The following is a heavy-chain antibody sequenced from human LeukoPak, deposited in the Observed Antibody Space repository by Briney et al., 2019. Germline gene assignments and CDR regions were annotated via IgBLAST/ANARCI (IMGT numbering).Heavy chain of an antibody. D-gene: IGHD6-13*01. CDR2: IYYSGGT. CDR1: GGSISSYY. V-gene: IGHV4-59*01. Sequence: PSETLSLTCTVSGGSISSYYWSWIRQPPGKGLEWIGYIYYSGGTNYNPSLKSRVTISVDTSKNQFSLKLSSVTAADTAVYYCARVYSSSWDSGLGYWGQGTLVTVSS. J-gene: IGHJ4*02. CDR3: ARVYSSSWDSGLGY.